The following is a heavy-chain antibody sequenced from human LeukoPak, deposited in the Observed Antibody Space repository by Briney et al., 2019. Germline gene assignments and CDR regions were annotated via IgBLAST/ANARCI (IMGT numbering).Heavy chain of an antibody. V-gene: IGHV4-39*01. CDR1: GGSISSSSYY. CDR3: SGYLSY. CDR2: GYYTGPT. J-gene: IGHJ4*02. D-gene: IGHD3-22*01. Sequence: SETLSLTCTVSGGSISSSSYYWIWIRQTPGKGLEWIGSGYYTGPTYYNSSLKSRVTISVDTSKNQFSLKLSPVTAADTADCASSGYLSYWGQGIRVAVSS.